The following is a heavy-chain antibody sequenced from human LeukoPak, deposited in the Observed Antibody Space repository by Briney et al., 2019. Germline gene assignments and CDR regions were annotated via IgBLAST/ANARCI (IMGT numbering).Heavy chain of an antibody. V-gene: IGHV1-69*04. CDR1: GGTFSSYA. Sequence: SVKVSCKASGGTFSSYAISWVRQAPGQGLEWMGRIIPILGIANYAQKFQGRVTITADKSTSTAYMELSSLRSEDTAVYYCARDGEPYYHYDSSGYGYYFDYWGQGTLVTVSS. CDR3: ARDGEPYYHYDSSGYGYYFDY. J-gene: IGHJ4*02. D-gene: IGHD3-22*01. CDR2: IIPILGIA.